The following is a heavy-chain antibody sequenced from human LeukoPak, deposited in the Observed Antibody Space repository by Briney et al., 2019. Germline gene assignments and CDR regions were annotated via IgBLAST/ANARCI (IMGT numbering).Heavy chain of an antibody. CDR3: AKDPEKWLQLRLGFSD. V-gene: IGHV3-23*01. J-gene: IGHJ4*02. D-gene: IGHD5-24*01. Sequence: PSGGSLRLSCAASGFTFSSYGMTWVRQAPGKGLEWVSGISGSGRNTYYADSVKGRFTISRDNSQNTLYLQMNSLRAEDTAVYYCAKDPEKWLQLRLGFSDWGQGTLVTVSS. CDR2: ISGSGRNT. CDR1: GFTFSSYG.